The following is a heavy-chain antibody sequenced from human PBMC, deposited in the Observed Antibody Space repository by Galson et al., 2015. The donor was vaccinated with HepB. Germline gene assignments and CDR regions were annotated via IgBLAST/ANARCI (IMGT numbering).Heavy chain of an antibody. D-gene: IGHD2-15*01. CDR1: GGTFSSYA. J-gene: IGHJ3*02. CDR3: ARGYCSGGSCFAFDI. Sequence: GGTFSSYAISWVRQAPGQGLEWMGGIIPIFGIANYAQKFQGRVTITADESTSTAYMELSSLRSEDTAVYYCARGYCSGGSCFAFDIWGQGTMVTVSS. V-gene: IGHV1-69*01. CDR2: IIPIFGIA.